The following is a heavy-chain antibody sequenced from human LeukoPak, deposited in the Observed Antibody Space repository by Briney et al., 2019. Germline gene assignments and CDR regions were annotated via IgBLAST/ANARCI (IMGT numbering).Heavy chain of an antibody. V-gene: IGHV3-7*01. J-gene: IGHJ4*02. Sequence: GGSLRLSCAASGFTFSSYWMSWVRQAPGKGLEWVANIKQGGSEKYYVDSLKGRFTISRDNAKNSLYLQMDSLRAGDTAVYYCARDVGRIAVAGGVGYWGQGTLVTVSS. CDR3: ARDVGRIAVAGGVGY. CDR1: GFTFSSYW. D-gene: IGHD6-19*01. CDR2: IKQGGSEK.